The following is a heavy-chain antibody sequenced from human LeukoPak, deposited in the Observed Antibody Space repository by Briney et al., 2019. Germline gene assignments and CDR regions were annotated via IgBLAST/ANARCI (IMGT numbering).Heavy chain of an antibody. CDR1: GFTFDDYG. CDR3: AKANVAATDYYYYYMDV. Sequence: GRSLRLSCAASGFTFDDYGMSWVRQAPGKGLEWVSGINWNGGSTGYADSVKGRFTISRDNSKNTVYLQMNSLRGEDTAVYYCAKANVAATDYYYYYMDVWGKGTTVTVSS. D-gene: IGHD6-13*01. J-gene: IGHJ6*03. V-gene: IGHV3-20*04. CDR2: INWNGGST.